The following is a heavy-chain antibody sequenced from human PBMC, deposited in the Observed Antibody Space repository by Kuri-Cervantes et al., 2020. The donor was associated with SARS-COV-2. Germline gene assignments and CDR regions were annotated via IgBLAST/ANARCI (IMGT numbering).Heavy chain of an antibody. CDR2: IYPGDSDT. CDR3: ARPLIVGATEGAFDI. CDR1: GYRFTSYW. Sequence: GESLKISCKGSGYRFTSYWVGWERQMLGKCLEWMGIIYPGDSDTRYSPSFQGQVTLSADKSISTAYLQWSSLKASVTAMYYCARPLIVGATEGAFDIWGQETMVTVSS. J-gene: IGHJ3*02. V-gene: IGHV5-51*01. D-gene: IGHD1-26*01.